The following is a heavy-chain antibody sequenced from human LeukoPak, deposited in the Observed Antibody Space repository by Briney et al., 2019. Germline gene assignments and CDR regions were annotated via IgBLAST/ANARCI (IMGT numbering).Heavy chain of an antibody. CDR1: GDSISLSFYY. D-gene: IGHD3-3*01. Sequence: SETLSLTCSVSGDSISLSFYYWGWIRQPPGKALEWIGSVYYSGTTSYNPSLKSRVTISVDMSKNHFSLRLRSVTAADTAVYYCARVLSPITIFGVVIIEAGYYYYMDVWGKGTTVTVSS. V-gene: IGHV4-39*07. CDR2: VYYSGTT. J-gene: IGHJ6*03. CDR3: ARVLSPITIFGVVIIEAGYYYYMDV.